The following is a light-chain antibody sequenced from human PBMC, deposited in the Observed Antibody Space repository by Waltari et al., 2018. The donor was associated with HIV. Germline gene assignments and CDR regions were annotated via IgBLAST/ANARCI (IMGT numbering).Light chain of an antibody. CDR1: PRNIGADYD. Sequence: QSVRTQPPSVYGAPGQRVTMPCTGSPRNIGADYDVPWSQQIPGPAPKLLISGNKNRPSGVPDRFSASKSGTSASLTITGLQAEDEADYFRQSYDITLSASVVFGGGTKLTVL. J-gene: IGLJ2*01. CDR3: QSYDITLSASVV. V-gene: IGLV1-40*01. CDR2: GNK.